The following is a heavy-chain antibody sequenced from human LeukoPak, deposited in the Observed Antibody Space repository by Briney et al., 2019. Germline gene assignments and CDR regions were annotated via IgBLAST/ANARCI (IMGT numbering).Heavy chain of an antibody. D-gene: IGHD6-19*01. V-gene: IGHV3-74*01. J-gene: IGHJ4*02. Sequence: GGSLRLSCAASGFSFSSYWMHWVRQAPGKGLVWVSRISSDGSGIASADSVEGRFTISRDNAKNTLYLQMNSLRVEDTAVYYCARGTLGSGWYWHFDYWGQGTLVTVSS. CDR3: ARGTLGSGWYWHFDY. CDR1: GFSFSSYW. CDR2: ISSDGSGI.